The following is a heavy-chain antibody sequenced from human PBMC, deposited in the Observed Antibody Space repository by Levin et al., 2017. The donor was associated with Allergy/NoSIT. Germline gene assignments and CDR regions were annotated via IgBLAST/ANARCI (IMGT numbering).Heavy chain of an antibody. J-gene: IGHJ4*02. CDR1: GFTFSTYW. CDR3: TRGPRTDAGGRSDY. D-gene: IGHD2-15*01. CDR2: IKQDGSEK. Sequence: QPGGSLRLSCEASGFTFSTYWMNWVRQVPGKGLEWVANIKQDGSEKHYVDSVKGRFTISRDNAKNSLYLQMNSLRVEDTAVYYCTRGPRTDAGGRSDYWGQGTLVTVSS. V-gene: IGHV3-7*04.